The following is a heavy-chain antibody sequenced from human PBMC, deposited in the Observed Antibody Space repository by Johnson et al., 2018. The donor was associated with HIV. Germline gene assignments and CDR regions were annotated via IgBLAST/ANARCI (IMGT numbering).Heavy chain of an antibody. CDR2: IKHDGSEK. CDR1: GFTFTNHY. Sequence: EVQLVESGGGLVQPGGSLRLSCAASGFTFTNHYMTWVRQAPGKGLEWVANIKHDGSEKYSVDSVKGRFTISRDNAKNSLYLQMNSLRAEDTAVYYCARGPTRSAFDIWGQGTMVTVSS. CDR3: ARGPTRSAFDI. J-gene: IGHJ3*02. V-gene: IGHV3-7*01. D-gene: IGHD2-15*01.